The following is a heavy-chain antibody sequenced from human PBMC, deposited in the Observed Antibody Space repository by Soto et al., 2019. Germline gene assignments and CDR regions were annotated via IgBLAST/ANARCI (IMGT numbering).Heavy chain of an antibody. CDR2: IIPIFGTA. CDR1: GGTFSSYA. V-gene: IGHV1-69*13. J-gene: IGHJ5*02. Sequence: SVKVSCKASGGTFSSYAISWVRQAPGQGLEWMGGIIPIFGTANYAQKFQGRVTITADESTSTAYMELSSLRSEDTAVYYCARLRVPAAARTTAPFSGTLVHRWGQGTMVTVCS. CDR3: ARLRVPAAARTTAPFSGTLVHR. D-gene: IGHD6-13*01.